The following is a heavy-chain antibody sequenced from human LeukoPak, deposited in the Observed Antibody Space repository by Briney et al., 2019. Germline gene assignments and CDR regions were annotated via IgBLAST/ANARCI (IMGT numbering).Heavy chain of an antibody. J-gene: IGHJ4*02. CDR1: GFTFASYG. CDR3: AKEYKAVSFFDY. CDR2: ISYDGSNK. D-gene: IGHD1-1*01. V-gene: IGHV3-30*18. Sequence: GGSLRLSCAASGFTFASYGIQWVRQAPGKGLEWVAVISYDGSNKFYADSVKGRFTISRDNSKNMVYLQMNSLRGDDSAVYYCAKEYKAVSFFDYWGQGTLVTVSS.